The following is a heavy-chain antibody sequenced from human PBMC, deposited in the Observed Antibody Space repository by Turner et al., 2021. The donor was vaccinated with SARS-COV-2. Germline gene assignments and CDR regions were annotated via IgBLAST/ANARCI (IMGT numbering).Heavy chain of an antibody. CDR2: IWYDGSNK. CDR1: GFTFSSYG. V-gene: IGHV3-33*01. J-gene: IGHJ3*02. CDR3: ARDHYYDSSGYTLDAFDI. Sequence: VQLVESGGGVVQLGRSLRRSCAASGFTFSSYGMHWVRQAPVKGLECVAGIWYDGSNKYYADSVKGRFTITRDKSKNTLYLQMNSLRAEDTAVYYCARDHYYDSSGYTLDAFDIWGQGTMVTISS. D-gene: IGHD3-22*01.